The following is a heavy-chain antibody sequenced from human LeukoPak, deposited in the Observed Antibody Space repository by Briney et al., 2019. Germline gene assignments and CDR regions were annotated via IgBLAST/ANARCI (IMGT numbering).Heavy chain of an antibody. J-gene: IGHJ4*02. CDR2: ISYDGSNK. CDR1: GFTFSGYA. D-gene: IGHD6-19*01. V-gene: IGHV3-30-3*01. Sequence: GGSPRLSCAASGFTFSGYAMHWVRQAPGKGLEWVAVISYDGSNKYYADSVKGRFTISRDNSKNTLYLQMNSLRAEDTAVYYCARDPSMAVAGTYFDYWGQGTLVTVSS. CDR3: ARDPSMAVAGTYFDY.